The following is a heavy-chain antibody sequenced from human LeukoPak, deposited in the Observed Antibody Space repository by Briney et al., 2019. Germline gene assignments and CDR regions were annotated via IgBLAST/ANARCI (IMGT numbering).Heavy chain of an antibody. Sequence: GGSLRLSCAASGFTFDDYTMHWVRQAPGKGLEWVSLISWDGGSIDYADSVKGRFTISRDNRKNSLYLQMNSLRTEDTALYYCAKGVEGWEPVDYWGQGTLVTVSS. CDR2: ISWDGGSI. V-gene: IGHV3-43*01. CDR1: GFTFDDYT. D-gene: IGHD1-26*01. CDR3: AKGVEGWEPVDY. J-gene: IGHJ4*02.